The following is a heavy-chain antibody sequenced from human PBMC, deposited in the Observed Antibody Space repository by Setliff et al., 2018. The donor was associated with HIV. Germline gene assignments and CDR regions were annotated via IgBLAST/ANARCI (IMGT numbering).Heavy chain of an antibody. D-gene: IGHD6-13*01. Sequence: SETLSLTCTVSGGSFSRSSYYWAWVRQPPGKGLEWIGNIFYSGHTFYNPSLRSRVTISVDTSKNQFSLKLSSVTAADTAVYYCARGVAAAGLWGQGTLVTVSS. CDR1: GGSFSRSSYY. J-gene: IGHJ4*02. CDR2: IFYSGHT. V-gene: IGHV4-39*07. CDR3: ARGVAAAGL.